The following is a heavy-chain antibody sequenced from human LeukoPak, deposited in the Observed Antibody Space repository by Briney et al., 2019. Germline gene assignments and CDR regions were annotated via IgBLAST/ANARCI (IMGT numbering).Heavy chain of an antibody. CDR3: ARGGIAGRPVYYYYMDV. Sequence: GGSLRLSCAASGFTFSSYTIHWVRQAPGKGLEWVSSISAVSTYIYYADSVKGRFTISRDNVEKSAYLELSGLTAHDAAIYYCARGGIAGRPVYYYYMDVWGKGTTVTVSS. J-gene: IGHJ6*03. V-gene: IGHV3-21*01. CDR2: ISAVSTYI. D-gene: IGHD6-6*01. CDR1: GFTFSSYT.